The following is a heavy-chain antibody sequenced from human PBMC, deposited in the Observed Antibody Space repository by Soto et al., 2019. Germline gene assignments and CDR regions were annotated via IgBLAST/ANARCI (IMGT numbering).Heavy chain of an antibody. Sequence: SDPRSLTSTVSGGYTRSDHCLIWIRQTPGKGLEWIGHLYYSGNTDYNPSLKSQLAISIDTSKNQFSRKLSSVTAADTAVYFCAREGGESSDGLYYFDSWGQGSLVTCSS. CDR1: GGYTRSDHC. J-gene: IGHJ4*02. V-gene: IGHV4-30-4*02. CDR2: LYYSGNT. D-gene: IGHD3-16*01. CDR3: AREGGESSDGLYYFDS.